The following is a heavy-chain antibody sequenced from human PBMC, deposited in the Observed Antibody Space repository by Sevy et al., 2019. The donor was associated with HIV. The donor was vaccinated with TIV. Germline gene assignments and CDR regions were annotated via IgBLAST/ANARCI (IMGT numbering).Heavy chain of an antibody. Sequence: GGSLRLSCVASGINFKTYKINWVRQTPGKGLEWVSSFSFSGNYIYYADFAKGRFTISRDNARNSLYLQMISLAAEDTAVYYCATSSGWALDYWGQGTLVTVSS. V-gene: IGHV3-21*01. CDR3: ATSSGWALDY. CDR1: GINFKTYK. J-gene: IGHJ4*02. CDR2: FSFSGNYI. D-gene: IGHD6-19*01.